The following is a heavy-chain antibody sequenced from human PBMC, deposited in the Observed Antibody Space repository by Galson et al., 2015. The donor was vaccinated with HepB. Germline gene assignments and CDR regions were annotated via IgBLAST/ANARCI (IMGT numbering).Heavy chain of an antibody. J-gene: IGHJ2*01. CDR1: GYSFTTYP. CDR3: ARGLRSGSYSRWGYFDL. D-gene: IGHD3-10*01. CDR2: INTNTGKP. V-gene: IGHV7-4-1*02. Sequence: SVKVSCKASGYSFTTYPINWVRQAPGQGLEWMGWINTNTGKPTYARGFTGRFVFSLDTSVNTAYLQINRLKAEDTAVYYCARGLRSGSYSRWGYFDLWGRGTLVTVSS.